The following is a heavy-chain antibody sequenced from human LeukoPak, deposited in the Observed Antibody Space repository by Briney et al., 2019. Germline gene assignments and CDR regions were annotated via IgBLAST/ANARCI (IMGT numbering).Heavy chain of an antibody. Sequence: TGGSLRLSCAASGFTFSSYAMTWVRQAPGKGLEWVSTFGESGSTTYYADFVKGRFTIYRDNSKSSLYLQMNSLRAEDTAIYCCAEGRWGDVWGKGTTVTVSS. CDR3: AEGRWGDV. D-gene: IGHD3-16*01. CDR1: GFTFSSYA. J-gene: IGHJ6*04. CDR2: FGESGSTT. V-gene: IGHV3-23*01.